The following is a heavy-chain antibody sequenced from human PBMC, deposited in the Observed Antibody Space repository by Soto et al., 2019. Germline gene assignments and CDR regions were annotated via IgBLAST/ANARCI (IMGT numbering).Heavy chain of an antibody. Sequence: GGSLRLSCAASGFTFSSYAMSWVRQAPGKGLEWVSAISGSGGSTYYADSVKGRFTISRDNSKNTLYLQMNSLRAEDTAVCYCARDHTRINIFGVVDKFDYWGQGTLVSVYS. D-gene: IGHD3-3*02. V-gene: IGHV3-23*01. CDR2: ISGSGGST. CDR3: ARDHTRINIFGVVDKFDY. CDR1: GFTFSSYA. J-gene: IGHJ4*02.